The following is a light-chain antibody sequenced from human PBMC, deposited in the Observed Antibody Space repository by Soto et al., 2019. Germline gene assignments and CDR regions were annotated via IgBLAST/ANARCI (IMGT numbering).Light chain of an antibody. J-gene: IGLJ1*01. CDR2: EVS. V-gene: IGLV2-14*01. CDR1: SSDVGGCNY. Sequence: QSALTQPASVSGSPGQSITISCTGTSSDVGGCNYVSWYQQHPGKAPKLMIFEVSNRPSGVSNRFSGSKSGNTASLTISGLQAEDEADYYCTSYTSTSTYVFGTGTKLTVL. CDR3: TSYTSTSTYV.